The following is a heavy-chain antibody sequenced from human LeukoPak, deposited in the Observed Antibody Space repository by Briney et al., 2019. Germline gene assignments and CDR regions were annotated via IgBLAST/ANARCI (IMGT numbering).Heavy chain of an antibody. V-gene: IGHV4-39*01. CDR1: GGSISSSSYY. J-gene: IGHJ4*02. D-gene: IGHD3-16*01. CDR2: IYYSGST. CDR3: ASYVWGSYFGAKRFDY. Sequence: SETLSLTCTVSGGSISSSSYYWGWIRQPPGKGLEWIGSIYYSGSTYYNPSLKSRVTISVDTSKNQFSLKLSSVTAADTAVYYCASYVWGSYFGAKRFDYWGQGTLVTVSS.